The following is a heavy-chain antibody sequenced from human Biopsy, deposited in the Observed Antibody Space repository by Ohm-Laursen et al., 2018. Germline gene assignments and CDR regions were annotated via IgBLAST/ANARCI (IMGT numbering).Heavy chain of an antibody. CDR1: GYAATEYF. Sequence: GASVKVSCKGSGYAATEYFLHWLRQAPGQGPEWVGGISTNRGGTNYAQKFQGRVTMTTDTSTSTVYLELRRLISDDTAVYYCARDIMNRIAGLVARSDVFDVWGQGTLVTVSS. J-gene: IGHJ3*01. V-gene: IGHV1-2*02. CDR3: ARDIMNRIAGLVARSDVFDV. CDR2: ISTNRGGT. D-gene: IGHD3-16*01.